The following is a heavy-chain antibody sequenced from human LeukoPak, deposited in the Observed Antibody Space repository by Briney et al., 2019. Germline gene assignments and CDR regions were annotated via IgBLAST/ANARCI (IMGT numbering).Heavy chain of an antibody. CDR1: GYTFTGYY. Sequence: ASVKVSCKASGYTFTGYYMHWVRQAPGQGREWMGWINPNSGGTNYAQKFQGRVTITADESTSTAYMELSSLTSEDTAVYYCARASSYGYRRPYYFDYWGQGTLVTVSS. J-gene: IGHJ4*02. V-gene: IGHV1-2*02. D-gene: IGHD5-18*01. CDR3: ARASSYGYRRPYYFDY. CDR2: INPNSGGT.